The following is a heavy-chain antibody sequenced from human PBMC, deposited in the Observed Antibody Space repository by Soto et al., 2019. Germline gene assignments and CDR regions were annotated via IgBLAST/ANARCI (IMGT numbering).Heavy chain of an antibody. CDR2: IRSKAYGGTT. Sequence: GGSLRLSCTASGFTFGDYAMSWFRQAPGKWLEWVGFIRSKAYGGTTEYAASVKGRFTISRDDSKSIAYLQMNSLKTEDTAVYYCTRVSDCSSTSCYNWFDPWGQGXLVTVSS. D-gene: IGHD2-2*01. J-gene: IGHJ5*02. CDR3: TRVSDCSSTSCYNWFDP. CDR1: GFTFGDYA. V-gene: IGHV3-49*03.